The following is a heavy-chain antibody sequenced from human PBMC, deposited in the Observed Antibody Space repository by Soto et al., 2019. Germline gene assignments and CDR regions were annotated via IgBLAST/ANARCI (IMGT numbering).Heavy chain of an antibody. CDR3: ARSGYSSGWYHWYFDF. CDR2: INAGNGNT. J-gene: IGHJ2*01. D-gene: IGHD6-19*01. Sequence: GASVKVSCKASGYTFLYYGIHWVRQAPGQRLEWMGWINAGNGNTKYSQKFQDRVTITRDTSATTAYMELSSLRSEDTSVFYCARSGYSSGWYHWYFDFWGRGTLVTVSS. V-gene: IGHV1-3*01. CDR1: GYTFLYYG.